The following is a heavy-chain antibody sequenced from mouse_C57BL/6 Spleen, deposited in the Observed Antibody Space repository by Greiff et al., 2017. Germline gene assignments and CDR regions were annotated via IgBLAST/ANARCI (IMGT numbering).Heavy chain of an antibody. V-gene: IGHV5-4*03. J-gene: IGHJ4*01. D-gene: IGHD1-1*01. CDR2: ISDGGSYT. CDR3: ARNLLLMTMDY. Sequence: EVMLVESGGGLVKPGGSLKLSCAASGFTFSSYAMSWVRQTPEKRLEWVATISDGGSYTYYPDNVKGRFTISRDNAKNNLYLQMSHLKSEDTAMYYCARNLLLMTMDYWGQGTSVTVSS. CDR1: GFTFSSYA.